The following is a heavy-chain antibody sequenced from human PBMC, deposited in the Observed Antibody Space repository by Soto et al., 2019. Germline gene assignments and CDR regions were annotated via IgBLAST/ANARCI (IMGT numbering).Heavy chain of an antibody. J-gene: IGHJ6*02. CDR3: TRDNIVVVVAATGYYYYYYGMDV. V-gene: IGHV3-49*03. CDR1: GFTFGDYA. Sequence: PGGSLRLSCTASGFTFGDYAMSWFRQAPGKGLEWVGFIRSKAYGGTTEYAASVKGRFTISRDDSKSIAYLQMNSLKTEDTAVYYCTRDNIVVVVAATGYYYYYYGMDVWGQGTTVTVSS. CDR2: IRSKAYGGTT. D-gene: IGHD2-15*01.